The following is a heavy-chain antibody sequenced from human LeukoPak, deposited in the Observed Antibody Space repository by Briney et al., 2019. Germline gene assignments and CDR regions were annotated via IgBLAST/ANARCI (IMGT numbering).Heavy chain of an antibody. J-gene: IGHJ4*02. V-gene: IGHV3-30*03. D-gene: IGHD3-22*01. CDR2: ISYDGSNE. CDR3: ARDMGSGYSFDY. CDR1: GFTFGNYG. Sequence: GRSLRLSCEASGFTFGNYGMHWVRQAPGKGLEWVALISYDGSNEYYGDSVKGRFTISRDNSKSTLYLQMNSLRAEDTAVYYCARDMGSGYSFDYWGQGTLVTVSS.